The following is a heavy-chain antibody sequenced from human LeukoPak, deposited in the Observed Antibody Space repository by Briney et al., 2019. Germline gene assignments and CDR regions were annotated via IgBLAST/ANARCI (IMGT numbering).Heavy chain of an antibody. CDR3: ARERRDGYNSYGMDV. CDR1: GYTFTSYY. CDR2: INPSGGST. J-gene: IGHJ6*02. D-gene: IGHD5-24*01. V-gene: IGHV1-46*01. Sequence: ASVKVSCKASGYTFTSYYMHWARQAPGQGLEWMGIINPSGGSTSYAQKFQGRVTMTRDTSTSTVYMELSSLRSEDTAVYYCARERRDGYNSYGMDVWGQGTTVTVSS.